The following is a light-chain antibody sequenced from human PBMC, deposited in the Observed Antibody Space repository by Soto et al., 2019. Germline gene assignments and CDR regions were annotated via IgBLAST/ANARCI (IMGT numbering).Light chain of an antibody. Sequence: EIVLTQSPGTLPLSPGERATLSCRASQSVSGLYLAWYQQKPGQAPRLLIYGTSSRATGIPDRFSGGGSGTDFTLTITRLEPDDLAVYFCQLYESSPTFGQGTKVESK. CDR3: QLYESSPT. V-gene: IGKV3-20*01. J-gene: IGKJ1*01. CDR2: GTS. CDR1: QSVSGLY.